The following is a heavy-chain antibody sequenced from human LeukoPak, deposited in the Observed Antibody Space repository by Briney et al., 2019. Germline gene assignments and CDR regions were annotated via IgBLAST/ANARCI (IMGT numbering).Heavy chain of an antibody. D-gene: IGHD1-26*01. CDR3: GRRRYSGSYTFQH. V-gene: IGHV3-30-3*01. CDR2: ISYDGSNK. Sequence: GGSLRLSCAAPRFTFSSYAMHWVRQAPGKGLEWVAVISYDGSNKYYADSVKGRFTISRDNSKNTLYLQMNSLRAEETAVYYCGRRRYSGSYTFQHWGQGTLVTVSS. CDR1: RFTFSSYA. J-gene: IGHJ1*01.